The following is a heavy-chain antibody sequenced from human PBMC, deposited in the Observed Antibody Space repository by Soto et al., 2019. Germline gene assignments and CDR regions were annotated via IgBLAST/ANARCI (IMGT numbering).Heavy chain of an antibody. D-gene: IGHD3-22*01. V-gene: IGHV1-69*06. CDR2: IIPIFGTA. Sequence: ASVKVSCKASGGTFSSYAISWVRQAPGQGREWMGGIIPIFGTANYAQKFQGRATITADKSTSTAYMELSSLRSEDTAVYYCAREMDSSGYYWYYFDCWGQGTRVTVSS. J-gene: IGHJ4*02. CDR3: AREMDSSGYYWYYFDC. CDR1: GGTFSSYA.